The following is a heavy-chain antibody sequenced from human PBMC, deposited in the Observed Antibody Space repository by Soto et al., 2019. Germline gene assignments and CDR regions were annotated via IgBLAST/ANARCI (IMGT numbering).Heavy chain of an antibody. J-gene: IGHJ4*02. V-gene: IGHV1-69*02. CDR3: ANLATADTLDY. D-gene: IGHD6-13*01. Sequence: QVQLVQSGAEVKKPGSSVKVSCKASGGTFSSYISWVRQAPGQGLEWLGRIIPILDIANYAQKFQGKSTITAAKSPSTAYMELSSLRSDDTAVYYCANLATADTLDYWGQGTLVTVSS. CDR1: GGTFSSY. CDR2: IIPILDIA.